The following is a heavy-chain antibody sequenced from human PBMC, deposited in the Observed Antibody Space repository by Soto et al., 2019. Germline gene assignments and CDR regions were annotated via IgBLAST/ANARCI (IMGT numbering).Heavy chain of an antibody. D-gene: IGHD2-21*01. J-gene: IGHJ5*02. Sequence: QLQLVQSGAEVKKPGASVKVSCKASGYTFTGYFMYWVRQAPGQGLEWMGWINPNSGGTNYAQKLQGRVPVTRDTSISTAYMELSRLRSDDTAVYYCASAYYQAFNWFDPWGQGTLVTVSS. V-gene: IGHV1-2*02. CDR2: INPNSGGT. CDR1: GYTFTGYF. CDR3: ASAYYQAFNWFDP.